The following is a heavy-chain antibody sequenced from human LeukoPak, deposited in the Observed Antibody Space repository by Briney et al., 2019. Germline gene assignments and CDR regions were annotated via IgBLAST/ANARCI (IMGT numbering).Heavy chain of an antibody. CDR2: IYYSGST. Sequence: KPSETLSLTCTVSGGSISIYYWSWIRQPPGKGLEWIGYIYYSGSTNYNPSLKSRVTISVDTSKNQFSLKLSSVTAADTAVYYCARSEPHAGAFDIWGQGTMVTVSS. V-gene: IGHV4-59*08. CDR1: GGSISIYY. CDR3: ARSEPHAGAFDI. D-gene: IGHD1-14*01. J-gene: IGHJ3*02.